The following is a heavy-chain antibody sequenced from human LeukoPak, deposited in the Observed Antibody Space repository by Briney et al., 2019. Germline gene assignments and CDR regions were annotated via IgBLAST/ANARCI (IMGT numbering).Heavy chain of an antibody. CDR3: AKDIRYYDSSGYYYYYYGMDV. CDR1: GFTVDDYA. D-gene: IGHD3-22*01. CDR2: IGWNSGSI. Sequence: PGGSLRLSCAASGFTVDDYAMRWVRHAPGKGLEWVSGIGWNSGSIRYADSVKGRFTISRDNAKNSLYLQMNSLRAEDTALYYCAKDIRYYDSSGYYYYYYGMDVWGQGTTVTVSS. V-gene: IGHV3-9*01. J-gene: IGHJ6*02.